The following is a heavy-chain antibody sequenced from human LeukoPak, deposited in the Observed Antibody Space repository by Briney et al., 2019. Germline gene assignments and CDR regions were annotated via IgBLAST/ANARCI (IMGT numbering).Heavy chain of an antibody. J-gene: IGHJ4*02. CDR1: GYTFTGYY. CDR3: ARDRWELLYYFDY. Sequence: ASVKVSCKASGYTFTGYYMHWVRQAPGQGLEWMGRINPNSGGTNYAQKFQGRVTMTRDTSISTAYMELSRLRSDDTAVYYCARDRWELLYYFDYWGQGTLVTVSS. D-gene: IGHD1-26*01. V-gene: IGHV1-2*06. CDR2: INPNSGGT.